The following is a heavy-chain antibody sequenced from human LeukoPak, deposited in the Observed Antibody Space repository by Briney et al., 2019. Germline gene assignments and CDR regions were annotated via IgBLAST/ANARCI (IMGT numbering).Heavy chain of an antibody. CDR3: ARPCGGDCPLSAEYFQH. CDR1: GYTFTGYY. Sequence: GSSVKVSCKASGYTFTGYYMHWVRQAPGQGLEWMGWINPNSGGTNYAQKFQGRVTMTRDTSISTAYMELGRLRSDDTAVYYCARPCGGDCPLSAEYFQHWGQGTLVTASS. V-gene: IGHV1-2*02. D-gene: IGHD2-21*02. CDR2: INPNSGGT. J-gene: IGHJ1*01.